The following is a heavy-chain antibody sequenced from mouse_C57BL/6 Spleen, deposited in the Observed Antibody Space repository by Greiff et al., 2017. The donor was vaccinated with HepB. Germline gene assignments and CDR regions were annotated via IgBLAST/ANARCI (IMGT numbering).Heavy chain of an antibody. V-gene: IGHV1-26*01. Sequence: VQLQQSGPELVKPGASVKISCKASGYTFTDYYMNWVKQSHGKSLEWIGDINPNNGGTSYNQKFKGKATLTVDKSSSTAYMELRSLTSEDSAVYYCASRYDGAYWGQGTLVTVSA. CDR3: ASRYDGAY. D-gene: IGHD2-12*01. CDR2: INPNNGGT. J-gene: IGHJ3*01. CDR1: GYTFTDYY.